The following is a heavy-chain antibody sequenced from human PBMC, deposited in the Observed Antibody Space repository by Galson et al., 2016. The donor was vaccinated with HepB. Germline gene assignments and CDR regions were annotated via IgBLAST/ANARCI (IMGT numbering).Heavy chain of an antibody. CDR1: GYTFSSYA. Sequence: SLRLSCAASGYTFSSYAMSWVRQAPGKGLEWVSGIGGSGGSAYYADSVKGRFTISRDSSKNTLYLQMNSLRVEDTAVYYCARGGGYSSGWYSFWGRGTLVTVSS. D-gene: IGHD6-13*01. CDR2: IGGSGGSA. V-gene: IGHV3-23*01. CDR3: ARGGGYSSGWYSF. J-gene: IGHJ4*02.